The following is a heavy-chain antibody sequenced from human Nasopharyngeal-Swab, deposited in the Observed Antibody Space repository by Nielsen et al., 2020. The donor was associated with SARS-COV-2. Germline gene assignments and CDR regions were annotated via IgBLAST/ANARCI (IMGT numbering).Heavy chain of an antibody. Sequence: SQTLSLTCTVSGASLAYSTFYWGWTRQPPGKGLEWIGNIHYNGNTYQNPSLKSRLTISVDKSKNQFSLKLSSVTAADTAVYYCVRSSSWYYFDYWAQGTQVTVSS. J-gene: IGHJ4*02. V-gene: IGHV4-39*01. CDR2: IHYNGNT. D-gene: IGHD6-13*01. CDR3: VRSSSWYYFDY. CDR1: GASLAYSTFY.